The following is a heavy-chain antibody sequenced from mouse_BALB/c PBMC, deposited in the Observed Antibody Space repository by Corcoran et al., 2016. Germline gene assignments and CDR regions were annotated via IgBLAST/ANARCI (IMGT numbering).Heavy chain of an antibody. CDR1: GYTFTDYS. CDR2: INTETGEP. V-gene: IGHV9-2-1*01. CDR3: ARRLYWYFDV. Sequence: QIQLVQSGPELKKPGETVKISCKASGYTFTDYSMHWVKQAPGKGLKWMGWINTETGEPTYADDFKGRFAFSLETSASTAYLQINNLKNEDTATYFCARRLYWYFDVWGAGTTVTVSS. J-gene: IGHJ1*01.